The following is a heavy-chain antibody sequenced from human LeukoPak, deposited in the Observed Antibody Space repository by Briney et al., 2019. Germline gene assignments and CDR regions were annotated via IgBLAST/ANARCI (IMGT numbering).Heavy chain of an antibody. CDR1: GGSISSYY. D-gene: IGHD3-16*01. J-gene: IGHJ4*02. CDR3: AREFYDYFDY. Sequence: PSETLSLTCTVSGGSISSYYWSWIRQPPGKGLEWIGYIYYSGSTNYNPSLKSRVTISVDTSKNQFSLKLSSVTAADTAVYCCAREFYDYFDYWGQGTLVTVSS. CDR2: IYYSGST. V-gene: IGHV4-59*01.